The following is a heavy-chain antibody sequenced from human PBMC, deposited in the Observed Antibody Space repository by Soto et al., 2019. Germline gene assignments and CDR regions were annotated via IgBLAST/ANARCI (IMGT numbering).Heavy chain of an antibody. J-gene: IGHJ6*02. CDR2: IYPGDSDT. V-gene: IGHV5-51*01. CDR3: ARLRYDILTGYYENYYYYGMDV. D-gene: IGHD3-9*01. Sequence: GESLKISCKGSGYSFTSYWIGWVRQMTGKGLEWMGIIYPGDSDTRYSPSFQGQVTISADKSISTAYLQWSSLKASDTAMYYCARLRYDILTGYYENYYYYGMDVWGQGTTVTVS. CDR1: GYSFTSYW.